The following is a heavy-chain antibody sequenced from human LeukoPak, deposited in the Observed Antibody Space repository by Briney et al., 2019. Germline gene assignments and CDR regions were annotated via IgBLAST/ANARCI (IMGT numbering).Heavy chain of an antibody. Sequence: GGSLRLSCAASGSTFSNYWMNWVRQAPGKGLEWEATIQREGTEKYYGESVKGRFTISRDNAKNSLYLQMNSVRAEDTAVYYCARQGYSSGKWGQGTLVTVSS. CDR2: IQREGTEK. CDR1: GSTFSNYW. V-gene: IGHV3-7*01. J-gene: IGHJ4*02. CDR3: ARQGYSSGK. D-gene: IGHD6-19*01.